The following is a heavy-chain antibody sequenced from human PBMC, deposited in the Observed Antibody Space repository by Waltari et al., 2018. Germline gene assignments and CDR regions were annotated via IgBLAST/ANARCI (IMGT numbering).Heavy chain of an antibody. CDR2: IKSKSDGETT. CDR3: TALKS. J-gene: IGHJ5*02. V-gene: IGHV3-15*01. Sequence: EVQLVESGGGLVKPGGSLRLSCAASGFSFNNTWLSWVRQAPGKGVDWVGRIKSKSDGETTDYSAPGKGRFTISRDDSKTTLYLQMNSLKTEDTAVYFCTALKSWGQGALVIVSS. CDR1: GFSFNNTW.